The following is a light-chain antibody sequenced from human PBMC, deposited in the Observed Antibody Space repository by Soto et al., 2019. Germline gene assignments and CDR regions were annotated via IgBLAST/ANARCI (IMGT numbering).Light chain of an antibody. Sequence: TLSCRARQIGRSNALAWYQQKPGQPPRLLIYDASSRPPGIPDRFSGSGSGTDFTLTSLSLEPEAFAVSYWQPSDPFGPGTKVDIK. CDR2: DAS. V-gene: IGKV3-20*01. CDR1: QIGRSNA. CDR3: QPSDP. J-gene: IGKJ3*01.